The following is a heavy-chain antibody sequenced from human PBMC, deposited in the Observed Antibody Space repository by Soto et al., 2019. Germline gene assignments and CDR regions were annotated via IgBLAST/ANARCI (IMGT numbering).Heavy chain of an antibody. Sequence: GASVKVSCKASGYTFTGHYMHWVRQAPGQGLEWMGWINPNSGGTSYAQKFQGRVTMTRDTSISTAYMELSRLRSDDTAVYYCARVDYSNYRYYYYGMDVWGQGTTVTVSS. V-gene: IGHV1-2*02. D-gene: IGHD4-4*01. J-gene: IGHJ6*02. CDR2: INPNSGGT. CDR3: ARVDYSNYRYYYYGMDV. CDR1: GYTFTGHY.